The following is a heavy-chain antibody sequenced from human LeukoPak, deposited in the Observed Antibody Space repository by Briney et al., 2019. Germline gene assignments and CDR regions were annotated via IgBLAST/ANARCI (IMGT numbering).Heavy chain of an antibody. CDR3: AKTGGIAAAH. CDR2: ISGSGGST. J-gene: IGHJ4*02. CDR1: GFTFSTFA. Sequence: GGSLRLSCAASGFTFSTFAMIWVRQPPGKGLEWVSAISGSGGSTYYADSVKGRFTISRDNSKNTLYLQMKSLRAEDTAVYYCAKTGGIAAAHWGQGTLVTVSS. D-gene: IGHD6-13*01. V-gene: IGHV3-23*01.